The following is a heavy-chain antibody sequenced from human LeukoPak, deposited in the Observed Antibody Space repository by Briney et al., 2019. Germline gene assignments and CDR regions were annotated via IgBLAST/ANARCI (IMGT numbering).Heavy chain of an antibody. CDR1: GGSFSGYY. J-gene: IGHJ6*03. V-gene: IGHV4-34*01. Sequence: SETLSLTCAVYGGSFSGYYWSWIRQPPGKGLGSIGHIDHRGRTKSNPSLKSRVTISLDTSKNQFSLKLGSVTAADTAVYYCARVNSGTVLITDYHYYYMDVWGRGTTVTV. CDR2: IDHRGRT. D-gene: IGHD3-22*01. CDR3: ARVNSGTVLITDYHYYYMDV.